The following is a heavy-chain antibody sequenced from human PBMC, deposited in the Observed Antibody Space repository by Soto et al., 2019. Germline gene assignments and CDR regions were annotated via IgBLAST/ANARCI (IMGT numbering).Heavy chain of an antibody. V-gene: IGHV3-11*01. CDR2: ISSSGSTI. J-gene: IGHJ3*02. CDR3: ARDCSGGSCYSDAFDI. D-gene: IGHD2-15*01. CDR1: GFTFSDYY. Sequence: GGSLRLSCAASGFTFSDYYMSWIRQAPGKGLEWVSYISSSGSTIYYADSVKGRFTISRDNAKNSLYLQMNSLRAEDTAVYYCARDCSGGSCYSDAFDIWGQGTRVTVSS.